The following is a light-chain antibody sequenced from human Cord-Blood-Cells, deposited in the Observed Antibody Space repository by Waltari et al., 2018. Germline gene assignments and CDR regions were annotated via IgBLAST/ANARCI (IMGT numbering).Light chain of an antibody. Sequence: SRPQPASASGSPALSPTTSFPGTSSDVGGYNYVSCYQQHPGKAPKLMIYDVTNRPSGVSNRFSGSKSGNTASLTISGLQAEDEADYYCSSYTSSSTLWVFGGGTKLTVL. CDR1: SSDVGGYNY. CDR3: SSYTSSSTLWV. V-gene: IGLV2-14*01. CDR2: DVT. J-gene: IGLJ3*02.